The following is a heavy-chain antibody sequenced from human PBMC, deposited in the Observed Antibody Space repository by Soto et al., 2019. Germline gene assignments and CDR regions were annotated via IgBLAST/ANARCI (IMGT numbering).Heavy chain of an antibody. CDR3: ARGNAFDI. CDR1: GGSIISRGYC. V-gene: IGHV4-61*08. J-gene: IGHJ3*02. Sequence: SETLSLTCTVSGGSIISRGYCLSWIRQPPGKGLEWIGYIYNSGSTNYNPSLKSRVTISGDTSKSQFSLKLSSVTAADTAVYYCARGNAFDIWGRGTMVTVSS. CDR2: IYNSGST.